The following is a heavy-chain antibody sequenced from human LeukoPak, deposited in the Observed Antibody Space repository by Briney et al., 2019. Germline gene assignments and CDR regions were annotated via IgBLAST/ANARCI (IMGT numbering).Heavy chain of an antibody. Sequence: GGSLRLSCAASGFTFSTYDMNWVRQAPGKGLEWVSSISTTSIYIYYADSVKGRFTISRDNVKNTLYLQMNSLRAEDTALYYCATEGFYFWGPGTQVTVSS. V-gene: IGHV3-21*04. J-gene: IGHJ4*02. CDR3: ATEGFYF. CDR2: ISTTSIYI. CDR1: GFTFSTYD.